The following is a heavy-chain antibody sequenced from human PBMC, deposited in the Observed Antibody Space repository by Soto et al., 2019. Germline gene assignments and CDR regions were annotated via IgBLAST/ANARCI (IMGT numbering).Heavy chain of an antibody. D-gene: IGHD2-15*01. J-gene: IGHJ6*02. CDR2: IYYSGST. Sequence: PSETLSLTCTVSGGSISSGGYYWSWIRQHPGKGLEWIGYIYYSGSTYYNPSLKSRVTISVDTSKNQFSLKLSSVTVADTAVYYCARAGLPPYYYYGMDVWGQGTTVTVSS. V-gene: IGHV4-31*03. CDR1: GGSISSGGYY. CDR3: ARAGLPPYYYYGMDV.